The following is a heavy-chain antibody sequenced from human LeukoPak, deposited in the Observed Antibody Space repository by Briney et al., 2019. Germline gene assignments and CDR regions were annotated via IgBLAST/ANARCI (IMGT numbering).Heavy chain of an antibody. V-gene: IGHV1-69*13. J-gene: IGHJ4*02. D-gene: IGHD3-16*02. CDR1: GGTFSSYP. CDR3: AKTSGVLSPWGLTN. Sequence: AASVKVSCKASGGTFSSYPFSWVRQAPGQGLEWMGGITPILGTANYAQQFQGRLTITADESTSTAYMELSSLRSEDTAFYYCAKTSGVLSPWGLTNWGKEPLVTSSS. CDR2: ITPILGTA.